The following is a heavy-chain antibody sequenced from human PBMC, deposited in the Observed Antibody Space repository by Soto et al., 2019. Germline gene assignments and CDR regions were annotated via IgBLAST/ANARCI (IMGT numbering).Heavy chain of an antibody. V-gene: IGHV1-8*01. CDR3: ARGVPPRDY. CDR1: GYTITSYD. D-gene: IGHD3-10*02. CDR2: MNPNSGNT. J-gene: IGHJ4*01. Sequence: QAQLVQSGAEVKKPGASVKVSCKASGYTITSYDISWVRQATGQGLEWMGWMNPNSGNTDYAQKFQGRVTMTRDTSINTAYMELSSLRSDDTAVYFCARGVPPRDYWGQGSQVTVSS.